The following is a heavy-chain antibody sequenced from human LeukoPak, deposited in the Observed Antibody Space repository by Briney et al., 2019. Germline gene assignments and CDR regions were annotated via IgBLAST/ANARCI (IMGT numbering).Heavy chain of an antibody. D-gene: IGHD2-2*01. Sequence: GGSLRLSCAASGLTFSSHWMHWVRQAPGKGLVWVSRITNDGSSTTYADSAKGRFTISRDNSKNTLYLQMNSLRAEDTAVYYCARDPRYCSSTSCYESYFDYWGQGTLVTVSS. CDR2: ITNDGSST. CDR3: ARDPRYCSSTSCYESYFDY. CDR1: GLTFSSHW. J-gene: IGHJ4*02. V-gene: IGHV3-74*01.